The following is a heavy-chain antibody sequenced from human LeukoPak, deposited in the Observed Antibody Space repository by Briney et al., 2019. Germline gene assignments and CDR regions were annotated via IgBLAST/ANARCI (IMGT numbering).Heavy chain of an antibody. CDR3: ARRLITMVRGVKYWYFDL. Sequence: TSETLSLTCTVSGGSISSFYWTWIRQPPGKGLEWIGYVYSSGITNYNPSLKSRVTMSVDTAKSQFSLKLSSVTAADTAVYYCARRLITMVRGVKYWYFDLWGRGTLVTVSS. V-gene: IGHV4-59*12. CDR2: VYSSGIT. J-gene: IGHJ2*01. D-gene: IGHD3-10*01. CDR1: GGSISSFY.